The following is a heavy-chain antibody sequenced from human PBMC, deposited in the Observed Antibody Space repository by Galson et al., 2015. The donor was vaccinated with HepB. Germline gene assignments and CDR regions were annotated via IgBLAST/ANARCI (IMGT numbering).Heavy chain of an antibody. V-gene: IGHV3-23*01. CDR1: GFTFSRYA. Sequence: SLRLSCAASGFTFSRYAMTWVRQAPGKGLEWISSITSNGGRTFYTNSVKGRFTISRDNSRNTVVLQLSSLRPEDTAVYYCAKDGIMVSNNPYQLHFWGQGARVTVS. CDR3: AKDGIMVSNNPYQLHF. D-gene: IGHD2-8*01. CDR2: ITSNGGRT. J-gene: IGHJ4*02.